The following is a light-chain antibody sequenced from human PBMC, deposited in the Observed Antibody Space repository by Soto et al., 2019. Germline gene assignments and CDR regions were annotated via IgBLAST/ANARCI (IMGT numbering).Light chain of an antibody. J-gene: IGKJ5*01. V-gene: IGKV3-20*01. Sequence: EIVLTQSPGTLSLSPGERATLSCRASQSVSNNYLAWYQQKPGQAPRLLIYGASSRATGIPDRFSGSGSGTDFTLTISGLEPEDFAVYYCQQYGSSLITFGQGTRLEIK. CDR3: QQYGSSLIT. CDR2: GAS. CDR1: QSVSNNY.